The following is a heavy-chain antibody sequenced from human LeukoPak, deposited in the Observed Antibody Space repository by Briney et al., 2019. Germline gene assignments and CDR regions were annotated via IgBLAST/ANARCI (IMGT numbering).Heavy chain of an antibody. V-gene: IGHV3-30*18. CDR3: AKEVRGMDV. CDR1: GFTFSSYG. D-gene: IGHD4-11*01. CDR2: ISYDGSNK. J-gene: IGHJ6*02. Sequence: GRSLRLSCAASGFTFSSYGMHWVRQAPGKGLEWVAVISYDGSNKYYADSVKGRFTISRDNSKNTLYLQMNGLRAEDTAVYYCAKEVRGMDVWGQGTTVTVSS.